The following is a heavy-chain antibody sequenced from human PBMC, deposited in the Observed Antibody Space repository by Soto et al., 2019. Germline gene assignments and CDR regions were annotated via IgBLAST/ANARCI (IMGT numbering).Heavy chain of an antibody. D-gene: IGHD2-2*01. J-gene: IGHJ6*03. V-gene: IGHV3-23*01. Sequence: GGSLRLSCAASGFIFSSYAMTWVRQAPGKGLEWVSTISVSGGTTDFTESVKGRFTISRDNSKNLVYLQMSSLTAEDTAVYYCAKVGGYCSGTNCFNYYYMDVWGKGTTVTVSS. CDR3: AKVGGYCSGTNCFNYYYMDV. CDR2: ISVSGGTT. CDR1: GFIFSSYA.